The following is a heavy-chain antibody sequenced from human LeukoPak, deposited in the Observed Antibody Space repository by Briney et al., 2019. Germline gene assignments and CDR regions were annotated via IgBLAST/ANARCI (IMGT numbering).Heavy chain of an antibody. J-gene: IGHJ3*02. CDR3: AREVPGAMNAFDI. V-gene: IGHV3-21*01. CDR2: ISSSSSYI. CDR1: GFTFSSYS. D-gene: IGHD2-2*01. Sequence: GGSLRLSCAASGFTFSSYSMNWVRQAPGKGLEWVSSISSSSSYIYYADSVKGRFTISRDNAKNSLYLQMNSLRAEDTALYYCAREVPGAMNAFDIWGQGTMVTVSS.